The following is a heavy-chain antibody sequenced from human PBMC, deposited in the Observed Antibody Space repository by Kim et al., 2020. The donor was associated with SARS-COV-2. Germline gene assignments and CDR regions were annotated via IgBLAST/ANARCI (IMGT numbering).Heavy chain of an antibody. V-gene: IGHV1-46*01. Sequence: ASVKVSCKASGYTFTSYYMHWVRQAPGQGLEWMGIINPSGGSTSYAQKFQVRVTMTRDTSTSTVYMELSSLRSEDTAVYYCARDTGGIAAAGTPFDPWGQGNLVTVSS. D-gene: IGHD6-13*01. J-gene: IGHJ5*02. CDR3: ARDTGGIAAAGTPFDP. CDR2: INPSGGST. CDR1: GYTFTSYY.